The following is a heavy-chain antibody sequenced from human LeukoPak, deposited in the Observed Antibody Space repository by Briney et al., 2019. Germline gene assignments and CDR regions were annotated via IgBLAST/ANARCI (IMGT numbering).Heavy chain of an antibody. CDR3: ARDPGNYFDY. D-gene: IGHD3-10*01. V-gene: IGHV4-39*07. CDR2: IYYSGST. J-gene: IGHJ4*02. Sequence: SETLSLTCTVSSGSISSSSYYWGWIRQPPGKGLEWIGSIYYSGSTYYNPSLKSRVTISVDTSKNQFSLKLSSVTAADTAVYYCARDPGNYFDYWGQGTLVTVSS. CDR1: SGSISSSSYY.